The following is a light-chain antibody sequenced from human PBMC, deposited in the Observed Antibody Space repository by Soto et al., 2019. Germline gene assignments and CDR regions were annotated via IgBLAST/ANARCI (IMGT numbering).Light chain of an antibody. CDR1: SSDVGGYNY. CDR3: NSYTSNNTYV. V-gene: IGLV2-14*01. Sequence: QSALTQPASVSGSPGQSITIACTGTSSDVGGYNYVSWFQQHPGKAPKLMIYDVSNRPSGVSNRFSGSKSGNTASLTISGLRAEDEADYYCNSYTSNNTYVFGTGTK. J-gene: IGLJ1*01. CDR2: DVS.